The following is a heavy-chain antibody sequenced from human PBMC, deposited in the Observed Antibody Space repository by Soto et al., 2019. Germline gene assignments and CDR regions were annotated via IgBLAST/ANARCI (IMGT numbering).Heavy chain of an antibody. CDR1: GGSISSGGYY. V-gene: IGHV4-31*03. Sequence: SETLSLTCTVSGGSISSGGYYWSWIRQHPGKGLEWIGYIYYSGSTYYNPSLKSRVTISVDTSKNQFSLKLSSVTAADTAVYYCARTLWFGERRFDPWGQGTLVTV. D-gene: IGHD3-10*01. J-gene: IGHJ5*02. CDR2: IYYSGST. CDR3: ARTLWFGERRFDP.